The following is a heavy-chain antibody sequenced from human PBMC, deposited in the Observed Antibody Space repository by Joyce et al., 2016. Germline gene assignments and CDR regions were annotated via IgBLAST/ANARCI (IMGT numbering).Heavy chain of an antibody. V-gene: IGHV3-48*03. D-gene: IGHD6-19*01. CDR3: FTGVALA. CDR2: VSSSGETI. CDR1: GFTFSDYE. Sequence: EVEVVESGGGWVQPGGSLRLSCVVSGFTFSDYEMNWVRQTPGKGLEWVSYVSSSGETIYHTDSVKGRFSISRDNAKNSVYLQMNSLRVDDTAVYYCFTGVALAGGRGILVTVSS. J-gene: IGHJ4*02.